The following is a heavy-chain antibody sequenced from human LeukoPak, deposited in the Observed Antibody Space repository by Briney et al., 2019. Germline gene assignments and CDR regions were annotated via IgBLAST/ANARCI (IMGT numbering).Heavy chain of an antibody. CDR3: ARERVSGAVFDY. Sequence: PSETLSLTCAVSGGSISSNNWWNWVRQPPGKGLEWIGEIYHSGSTNYNPSLKSRVTISVDKSKNQFSLKLNSVTAADTAVYYCARERVSGAVFDYLGQGTLVTVSS. CDR1: GGSISSNNW. CDR2: IYHSGST. D-gene: IGHD6-25*01. J-gene: IGHJ4*02. V-gene: IGHV4-4*02.